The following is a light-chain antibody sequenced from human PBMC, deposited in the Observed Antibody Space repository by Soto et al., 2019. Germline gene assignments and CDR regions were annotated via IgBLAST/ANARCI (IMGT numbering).Light chain of an antibody. CDR1: QRISNY. CDR2: DTS. J-gene: IGKJ2*01. Sequence: EILLTQSPDTLSLSPGEGAALSCRASQRISNYLAWYQHKPGQAPRLLIYDTSKRATGVPARFSGSGSGTDFTLTISSLEPEDFAVYYCQQRSNWQYTFGQGTKLEIK. CDR3: QQRSNWQYT. V-gene: IGKV3-11*01.